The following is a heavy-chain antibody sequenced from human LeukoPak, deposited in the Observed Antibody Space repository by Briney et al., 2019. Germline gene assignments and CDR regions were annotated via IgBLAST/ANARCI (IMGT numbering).Heavy chain of an antibody. D-gene: IGHD1-26*01. J-gene: IGHJ4*02. CDR2: ISAYNGNT. CDR3: ALTATGTPIDY. CDR1: GGTFSSYA. Sequence: GSVKVSCKASGGTFSSYAISWVRQAPGQGLEWMGWISAYNGNTNYAQKLQGRVTMTTDTSTSTAYMELRSLRSDDTAVYYCALTATGTPIDYWGQGTLVTVSS. V-gene: IGHV1-18*01.